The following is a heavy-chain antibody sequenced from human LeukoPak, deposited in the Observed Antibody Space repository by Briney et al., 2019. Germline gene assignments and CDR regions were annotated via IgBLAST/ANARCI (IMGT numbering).Heavy chain of an antibody. Sequence: PSETLSLTCTVYGGSFSGYYWSWLRQPPRKGLEWIGEINHSGSTNYNPSLKSRVTISVDTSKNQFSLKLSSVTAADTAVYYCARGYYDFWSGYDDYWGQGTLVTVSS. CDR1: GGSFSGYY. D-gene: IGHD3-3*01. V-gene: IGHV4-34*01. CDR3: ARGYYDFWSGYDDY. CDR2: INHSGST. J-gene: IGHJ4*02.